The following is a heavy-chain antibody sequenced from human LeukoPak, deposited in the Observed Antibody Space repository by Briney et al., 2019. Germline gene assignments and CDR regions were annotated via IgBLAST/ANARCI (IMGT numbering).Heavy chain of an antibody. CDR3: ARGITGSNNWFDP. D-gene: IGHD1-20*01. J-gene: IGHJ5*02. CDR1: GFTVSSTY. Sequence: GGSLRLSCAASGFTVSSTYMSWLRQAPGKGLEWVSLIYTGGTTYYADSVKGRFTISRDNSENTLYLQMNSLRAEDTAVYYCARGITGSNNWFDPWGQGPLVTVSS. CDR2: IYTGGTT. V-gene: IGHV3-53*01.